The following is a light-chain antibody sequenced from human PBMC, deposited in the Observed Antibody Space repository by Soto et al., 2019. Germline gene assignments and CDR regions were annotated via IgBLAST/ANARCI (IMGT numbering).Light chain of an antibody. Sequence: EIVLTQSPGTLSLSPGERATLSCRASQFVSDTFLAWYQQKPGQAPRLLIHGISNRATGIPDRFSGSGSGTDFTLTISRLEPEDFALYYCQQYGRLPITFGQGTRLDMK. V-gene: IGKV3-20*01. CDR1: QFVSDTF. J-gene: IGKJ5*01. CDR3: QQYGRLPIT. CDR2: GIS.